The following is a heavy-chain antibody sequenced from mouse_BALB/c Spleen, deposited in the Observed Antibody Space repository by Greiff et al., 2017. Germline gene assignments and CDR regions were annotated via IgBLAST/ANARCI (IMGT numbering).Heavy chain of an antibody. J-gene: IGHJ3*01. Sequence: EVKLMESGGGLVQPGGSLRLSCATSGFTFTDYYMSWVRQPPGKALEWLGFIRNKANGYTTEYSASVKGRFTISRDNSQSILYLQMNTLRAEDSATYYCASGNYWFAYWGQGTLVTVSA. CDR1: GFTFTDYY. CDR3: ASGNYWFAY. CDR2: IRNKANGYTT. D-gene: IGHD2-1*01. V-gene: IGHV7-3*02.